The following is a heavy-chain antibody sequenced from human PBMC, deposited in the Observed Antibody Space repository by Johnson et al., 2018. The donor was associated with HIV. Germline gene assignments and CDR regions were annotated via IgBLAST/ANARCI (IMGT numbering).Heavy chain of an antibody. CDR1: GFTFSDYY. J-gene: IGHJ3*02. D-gene: IGHD6-6*01. CDR3: AKEDSSSWNAFDI. CDR2: ITGSGTVV. V-gene: IGHV3-11*04. Sequence: QVQLVESGGGLVKPGGSLRLSCAASGFTFSDYYMSWIRQAPGKGLEWVSYITGSGTVVYYADSVKGRFTISRDNSKNTLYLQMNSLRAEDTAVYYCAKEDSSSWNAFDIWGQGTMVTVSS.